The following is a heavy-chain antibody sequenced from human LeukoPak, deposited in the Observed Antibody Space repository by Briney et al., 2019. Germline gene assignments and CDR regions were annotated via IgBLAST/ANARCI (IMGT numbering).Heavy chain of an antibody. D-gene: IGHD3-16*01. CDR1: GYTFTGYY. Sequence: GASVKVSCKASGYTFTGYYLHWVRQAPGQGLEWMGWINPNSGGTKYAQKFQGRVTMTRDTSISTAYLELSRLRSDDTAIYYCARVPGGVTTWFDPWGQGTLVTVSS. CDR2: INPNSGGT. CDR3: ARVPGGVTTWFDP. J-gene: IGHJ5*02. V-gene: IGHV1-2*02.